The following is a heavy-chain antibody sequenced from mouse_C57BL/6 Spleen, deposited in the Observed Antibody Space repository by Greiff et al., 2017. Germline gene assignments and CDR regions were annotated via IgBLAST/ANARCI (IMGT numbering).Heavy chain of an antibody. J-gene: IGHJ4*01. Sequence: QVQLQQPGAELVMPGASVKLSCKASGYTFTSYWMHWVKQRPGQGLEWIGEIDPSDSYTNYNQKFKGKSTLTVDKSSSTAYMQLSSLTSEDSAVYYCARGDPLMDYWGQGTSVTGSS. V-gene: IGHV1-69*01. CDR1: GYTFTSYW. CDR2: IDPSDSYT. CDR3: ARGDPLMDY. D-gene: IGHD3-3*01.